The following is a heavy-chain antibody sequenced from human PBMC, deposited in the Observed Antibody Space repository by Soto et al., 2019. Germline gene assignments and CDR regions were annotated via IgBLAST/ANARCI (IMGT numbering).Heavy chain of an antibody. CDR3: AMGKGIQLWFLDY. Sequence: SVKVSCKASGGTFSSYAISWVRQAPGQGLEWMGGIIPIFGTANYAQKFQGRVTITADESTSTAYMELSSLRSEDTTVYYCAMGKGIQLWFLDYWGQGTLVTVSS. CDR1: GGTFSSYA. CDR2: IIPIFGTA. D-gene: IGHD5-18*01. V-gene: IGHV1-69*13. J-gene: IGHJ4*02.